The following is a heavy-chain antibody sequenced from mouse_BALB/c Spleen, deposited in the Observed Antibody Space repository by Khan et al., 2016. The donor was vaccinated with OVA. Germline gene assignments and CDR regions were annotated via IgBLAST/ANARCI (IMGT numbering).Heavy chain of an antibody. Sequence: EMELVESGGDLVKPGGSLKFSCAASGFTFSSYSMSWVRQTPDKRLEWVATISSGGDYTYYSDNVKGRFTISRDNAKNTLYLQMSSLKSEDTAMYYCASHLTGSFAYWGQGTLVTVSA. J-gene: IGHJ3*01. V-gene: IGHV5-6*01. CDR1: GFTFSSYS. CDR3: ASHLTGSFAY. CDR2: ISSGGDYT. D-gene: IGHD4-1*01.